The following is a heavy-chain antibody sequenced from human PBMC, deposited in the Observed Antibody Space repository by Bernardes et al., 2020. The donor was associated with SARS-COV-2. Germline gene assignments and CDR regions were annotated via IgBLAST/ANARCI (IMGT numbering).Heavy chain of an antibody. Sequence: GRSLRLCCAGSGFIFSNFDMHWVRQAAGKGLEWVSTIGTAGDTYYAASVKGRFTTSRENAKNSLYLQMNSLRAGDTAVYYCSRATTDNFFSAMDVWGLGTTVTVSS. D-gene: IGHD4-17*01. CDR1: GFIFSNFD. CDR2: IGTAGDT. J-gene: IGHJ6*02. V-gene: IGHV3-13*04. CDR3: SRATTDNFFSAMDV.